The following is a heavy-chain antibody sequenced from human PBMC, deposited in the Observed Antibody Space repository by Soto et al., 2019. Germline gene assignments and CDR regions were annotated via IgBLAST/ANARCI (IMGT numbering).Heavy chain of an antibody. CDR3: AADTVGYYYGMDV. J-gene: IGHJ6*02. CDR2: IVVGSGNT. V-gene: IGHV1-58*01. CDR1: GFTFTSSA. Sequence: SVKVSCKASGFTFTSSAVQWVRQARGQRLEWIGWIVVGSGNTNYAQKFQERVTITRDMSTSTAYMELSRLRSEDTAVYYCAADTVGYYYGMDVWGQGTTVTVSS. D-gene: IGHD4-17*01.